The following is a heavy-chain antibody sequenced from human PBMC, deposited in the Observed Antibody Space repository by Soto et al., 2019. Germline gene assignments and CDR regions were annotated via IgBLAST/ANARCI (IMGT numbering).Heavy chain of an antibody. V-gene: IGHV3-30-3*01. D-gene: IGHD4-17*01. J-gene: IGHJ4*02. CDR1: GFTFSSYA. CDR2: ISYDGSNK. CDR3: ARDVIQMTTVVTGFDY. Sequence: PGGSLRLSCAASGFTFSSYAMHWVRQAPGKGLEWVAVISYDGSNKYYADSVKGRFTISRDNSKNTLYLQTNSLRAEDTAVYYCARDVIQMTTVVTGFDYWGQGTLVTVSS.